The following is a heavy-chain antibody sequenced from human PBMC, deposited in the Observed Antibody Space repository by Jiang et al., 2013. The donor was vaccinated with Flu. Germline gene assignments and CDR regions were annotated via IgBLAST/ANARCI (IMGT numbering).Heavy chain of an antibody. CDR3: ARNNFPGGIGSSSWYVVSD. CDR1: GGTFSSYA. CDR2: IIPIFGTA. J-gene: IGHJ4*02. Sequence: KKPGSSVKVSCKASGGTFSSYAISWVRQAPGQGLEWMGGIIPIFGTANYAQKFQGRVTITADKSTSTAYMELSSLRSEDTAVYYCARNNFPGGIGSSSWYVVSDWGQGTLVTVSS. D-gene: IGHD6-13*01. V-gene: IGHV1-69*06.